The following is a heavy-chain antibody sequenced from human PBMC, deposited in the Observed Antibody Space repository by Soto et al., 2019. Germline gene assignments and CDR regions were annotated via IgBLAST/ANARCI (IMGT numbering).Heavy chain of an antibody. CDR3: ARSIEQLVRGEYYYYYYGMDV. D-gene: IGHD6-13*01. Sequence: GASVKVSCKASGGTFSSYAISWVRQAPGQGLEWMGGIIPIFGTANYAQKFQGRVTITADESTSTAYMELSSLRSEDTAVYHCARSIEQLVRGEYYYYYYGMDVWGQGTTVTVSS. CDR2: IIPIFGTA. CDR1: GGTFSSYA. V-gene: IGHV1-69*13. J-gene: IGHJ6*02.